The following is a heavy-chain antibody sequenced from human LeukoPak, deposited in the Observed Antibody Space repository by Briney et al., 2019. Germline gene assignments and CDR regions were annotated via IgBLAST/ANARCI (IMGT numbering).Heavy chain of an antibody. V-gene: IGHV3-73*01. J-gene: IGHJ2*01. CDR3: ASPKNLDWERYFDL. D-gene: IGHD3/OR15-3a*01. Sequence: PGGSLRLSCAASGFTFSDSAMHWVRQASGKGLEWVGRIRGKANKYATIYGTSVKGRFTISRDDSKNMAFLQMNSLKIEDTAMYYCASPKNLDWERYFDLWGRGTLVTVSS. CDR1: GFTFSDSA. CDR2: IRGKANKYAT.